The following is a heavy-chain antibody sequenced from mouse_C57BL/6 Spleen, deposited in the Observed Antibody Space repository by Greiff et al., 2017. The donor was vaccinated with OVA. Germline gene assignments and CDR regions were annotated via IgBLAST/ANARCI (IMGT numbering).Heavy chain of an antibody. CDR1: GFSLTSYG. D-gene: IGHD2-1*01. Sequence: VKLVESGPGLVQPSQSLSITCTVSGFSLTSYGVHWVRQSPGKGLEWLGVIWRGGSTDYNAAFMSRLSITKDNSKSQVFFKMNSLQADDTAIYYCAKSFYGNYVYYAMDYWGQGTSVTVSS. V-gene: IGHV2-5*01. CDR2: IWRGGST. CDR3: AKSFYGNYVYYAMDY. J-gene: IGHJ4*01.